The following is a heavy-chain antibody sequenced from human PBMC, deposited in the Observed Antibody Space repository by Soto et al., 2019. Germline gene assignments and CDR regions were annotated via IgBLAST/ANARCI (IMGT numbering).Heavy chain of an antibody. Sequence: PSETLSITCTVCGASISSYFWTVIRQPAGKGLDWIGRISTSGTTNYNPSLKSRVTMSLDTSKNHFSLNLSSVTAADTAVYYCAREAGPDRWFDPWGQGTLVTVPS. CDR2: ISTSGTT. V-gene: IGHV4-4*07. CDR1: GASISSYF. CDR3: AREAGPDRWFDP. J-gene: IGHJ5*02. D-gene: IGHD6-19*01.